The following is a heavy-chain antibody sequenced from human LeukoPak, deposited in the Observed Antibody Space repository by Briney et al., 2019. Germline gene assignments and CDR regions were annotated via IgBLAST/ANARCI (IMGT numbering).Heavy chain of an antibody. D-gene: IGHD3-22*01. CDR3: ARDWVYYYDSSGSNDAFDI. CDR2: INPNSGGT. V-gene: IGHV1-2*02. Sequence: ASVKVSCKASGYTFTGYYMHWVRQAPGQGLEWMGWINPNSGGTNYAQKFQGRVTMTRDTSISTAYMELSRLRSDDTAVYYCARDWVYYYDSSGSNDAFDIWGQGTMVTVSS. J-gene: IGHJ3*02. CDR1: GYTFTGYY.